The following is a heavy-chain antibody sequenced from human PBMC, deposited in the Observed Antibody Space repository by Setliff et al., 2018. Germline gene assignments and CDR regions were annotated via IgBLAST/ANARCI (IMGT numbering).Heavy chain of an antibody. J-gene: IGHJ6*02. D-gene: IGHD5-18*01. V-gene: IGHV4-59*02. CDR2: IYHNGNT. CDR3: VRDRTAYSYGLDV. CDR1: GGSVSPYF. Sequence: ETLSLTCTVSGGSVSPYFWSWIRQPPGKGLEWIGYIYHNGNTNFNPSLKTRVTMSVDTSKNQFALNLRSVTAADAAVYYCVRDRTAYSYGLDVWGQGTTVTVSS.